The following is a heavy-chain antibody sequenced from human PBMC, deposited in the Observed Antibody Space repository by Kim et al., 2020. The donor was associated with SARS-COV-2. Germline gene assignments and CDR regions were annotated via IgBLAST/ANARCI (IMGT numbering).Heavy chain of an antibody. CDR3: ARGYGLLYGDNDY. J-gene: IGHJ4*02. D-gene: IGHD4-17*01. CDR1: GGSISSYY. V-gene: IGHV4-59*13. CDR2: IYYSGST. Sequence: SETLSLTCTVSGGSISSYYWSWIRQPPGKGLEWIGYIYYSGSTNYNPSLKSRVTISVDTSKNQFSLKLSSVTAADTAVYYCARGYGLLYGDNDYWGQGTLVTVSS.